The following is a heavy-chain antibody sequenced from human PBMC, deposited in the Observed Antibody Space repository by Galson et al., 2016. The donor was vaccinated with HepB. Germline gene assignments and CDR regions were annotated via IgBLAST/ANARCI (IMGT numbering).Heavy chain of an antibody. CDR2: INPSGGAT. Sequence: SVKVSCKASGYPFSNYYMHWVRQAPGQGLEWMGIINPSGGATRYAHKFQDRVTMTRDTSTSTVSLELSTLRSEDSAVYFCARDREQQPANWGQGTLVTVSS. V-gene: IGHV1-46*01. D-gene: IGHD6-13*01. J-gene: IGHJ4*02. CDR1: GYPFSNYY. CDR3: ARDREQQPAN.